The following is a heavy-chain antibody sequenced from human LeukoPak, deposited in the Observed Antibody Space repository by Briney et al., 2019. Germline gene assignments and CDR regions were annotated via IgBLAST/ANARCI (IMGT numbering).Heavy chain of an antibody. CDR1: GFTFSNYG. D-gene: IGHD3-22*01. V-gene: IGHV3-30*03. J-gene: IGHJ4*02. Sequence: GGSLRLSCAASGFTFSNYGMHWVRQAPGKGLEWVAVVSYGGTNKYYADSVKGRFTISRDNAENTLYLQMNSLRVEDTAVYYCVRSAFHAGSGNYYDYWGQGTLVTVSS. CDR3: VRSAFHAGSGNYYDY. CDR2: VSYGGTNK.